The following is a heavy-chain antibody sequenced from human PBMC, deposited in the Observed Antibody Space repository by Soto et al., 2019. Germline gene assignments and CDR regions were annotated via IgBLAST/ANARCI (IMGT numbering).Heavy chain of an antibody. CDR1: GFTFSDHY. CDR3: XXXXXXXXXXXA. Sequence: PGGSLRLSCAASGFTFSDHYMDWVRQAPGKGLEWVGRSKNKADSYTTEYAASVKGRFTISRDGSKNSLFLQMNSLKTEDXXXXXXXXXXXXXXXXXAWGQGILVTVSS. CDR2: SKNKADSYTT. J-gene: IGHJ4*02. V-gene: IGHV3-72*01.